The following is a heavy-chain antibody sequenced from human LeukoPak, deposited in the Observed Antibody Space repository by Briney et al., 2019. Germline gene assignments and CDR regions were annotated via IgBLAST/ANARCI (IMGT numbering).Heavy chain of an antibody. CDR1: GGSINSYY. CDR2: IYYSGST. V-gene: IGHV4-59*08. CDR3: ARPPHDAFDI. J-gene: IGHJ3*02. Sequence: SETLSLTCTVSGGSINSYYWSWIRQPPGKGLEWIGYIYYSGSTNYNPSVKSRVIISVDTSKNQFSLKLSSVTAADTAVYYCARPPHDAFDIWGQGTMVTVSS.